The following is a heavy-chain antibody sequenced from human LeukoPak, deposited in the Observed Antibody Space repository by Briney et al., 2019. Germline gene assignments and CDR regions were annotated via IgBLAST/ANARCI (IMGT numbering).Heavy chain of an antibody. D-gene: IGHD6-13*01. J-gene: IGHJ4*02. Sequence: SETLSLTCTVSGDSISSANYYWTWIRQPADRGLEWIGRISAIIGTSYDPSLKSRVIISVDTSKNQFSLNLNSVTAADTAVYYCARGGFPGYSASWFYWGQGTLVTVSS. V-gene: IGHV4-61*02. CDR1: GDSISSANYY. CDR2: ISAIIGT. CDR3: ARGGFPGYSASWFY.